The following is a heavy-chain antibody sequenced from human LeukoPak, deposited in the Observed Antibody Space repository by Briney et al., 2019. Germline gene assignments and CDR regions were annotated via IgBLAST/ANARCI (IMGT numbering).Heavy chain of an antibody. CDR1: GFTFSSYA. V-gene: IGHV3-23*01. D-gene: IGHD6-19*01. CDR3: ARNISSGWYVDY. Sequence: GGSLRLSCAVSGFTFSSYAMSWVRQAPGKGLGWVSGISGSGDSTSYADSVKGRFSVSSDNSKNTLYLQMNSLRAEDTAPYYCARNISSGWYVDYWGPGTLVTVSS. CDR2: ISGSGDST. J-gene: IGHJ4*02.